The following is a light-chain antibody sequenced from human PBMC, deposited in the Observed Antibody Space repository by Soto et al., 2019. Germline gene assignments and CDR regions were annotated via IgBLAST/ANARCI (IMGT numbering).Light chain of an antibody. CDR1: QSIDGD. CDR3: QQYGSSLPIT. CDR2: DAS. J-gene: IGKJ5*01. V-gene: IGKV3-20*01. Sequence: IEVSQSPASLSVSPGERVILSCRASQSIDGDLAWYQHRPGQAPRLLIYDASSRATGIPDRFSGSGSGTDFTLTISRLEPEDFAVYYCQQYGSSLPITFGQGTRLEIK.